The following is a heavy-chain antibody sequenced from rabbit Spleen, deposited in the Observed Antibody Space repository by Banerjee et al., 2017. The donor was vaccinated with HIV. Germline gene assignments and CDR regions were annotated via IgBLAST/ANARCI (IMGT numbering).Heavy chain of an antibody. CDR2: IDAGSSGFT. J-gene: IGHJ6*01. CDR1: GFSFSSNW. V-gene: IGHV1S45*01. CDR3: ARDTSSSFSSYGMDL. D-gene: IGHD1-1*01. Sequence: LEESGGGLVKPGGTLTLTCTVSGFSFSSNWICWVRQAPGKGLEWIGCIDAGSSGFTYFATWAKGRFTCSKTSSTTVTLQMTRLTAADTATYFCARDTSSSFSSYGMDLWGPGTLVTVS.